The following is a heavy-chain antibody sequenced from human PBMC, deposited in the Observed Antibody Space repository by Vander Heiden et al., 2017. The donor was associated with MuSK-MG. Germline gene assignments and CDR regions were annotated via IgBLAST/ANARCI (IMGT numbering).Heavy chain of an antibody. CDR2: ISGSGGNT. Sequence: EVQVLESGGDLVQPGGSLRLSCAASGFTFSSFGMNWIRQAPGKGLEWVSAISGSGGNTYYADSVKGRVTISRDNSRNTLYLQMNRLRAEDTALYYCARGQSVGGPNWFDPWGQGTLVTVSS. J-gene: IGHJ5*02. CDR3: ARGQSVGGPNWFDP. D-gene: IGHD2-2*01. CDR1: GFTFSSFG. V-gene: IGHV3-23*01.